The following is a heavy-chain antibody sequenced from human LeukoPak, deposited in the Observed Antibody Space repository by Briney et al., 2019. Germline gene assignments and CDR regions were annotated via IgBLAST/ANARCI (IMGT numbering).Heavy chain of an antibody. J-gene: IGHJ1*01. CDR1: GFTFSSYA. CDR2: INPDGRDT. D-gene: IGHD2-21*02. Sequence: GRSLRLSCAASGFTFSSYAMHWVRQAPGKGLEWVAHINPDGRDTYYVDSVKGRFTISRDNAQNSMYLQMNSLRVEDTAVYYCTSWGDTTAEYFQRWGQGTLVTVSS. V-gene: IGHV3-7*01. CDR3: TSWGDTTAEYFQR.